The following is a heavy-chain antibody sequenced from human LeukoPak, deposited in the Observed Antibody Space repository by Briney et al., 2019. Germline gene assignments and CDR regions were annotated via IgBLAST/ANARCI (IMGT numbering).Heavy chain of an antibody. V-gene: IGHV1-69*02. CDR3: ARGQYYYGSGSYRDWFDP. D-gene: IGHD3-10*01. Sequence: SVKVSCKASGGTFSSYTISWVRQAPGQGLEWMGRIIPILGIANYAQKFQGRVTITADKSTSTAYMVLSSLRSEDTAVYYCARGQYYYGSGSYRDWFDPWGQGTLVTVSS. J-gene: IGHJ5*02. CDR1: GGTFSSYT. CDR2: IIPILGIA.